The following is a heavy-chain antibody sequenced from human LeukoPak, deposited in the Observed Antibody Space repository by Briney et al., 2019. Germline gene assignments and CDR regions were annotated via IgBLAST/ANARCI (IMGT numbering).Heavy chain of an antibody. V-gene: IGHV4-39*02. CDR3: ARERMAGDYYVPFDP. CDR2: IYYSGST. Sequence: PSETLPLTCTVSGGSISSSSYYWGWIRQPPGKGLEWIGSIYYSGSTYYNPSLKSRVTISVDTSKNQFSLKLSSVTAADTAVYYCARERMAGDYYVPFDPWGQGTLVTVSS. J-gene: IGHJ5*02. D-gene: IGHD4-17*01. CDR1: GGSISSSSYY.